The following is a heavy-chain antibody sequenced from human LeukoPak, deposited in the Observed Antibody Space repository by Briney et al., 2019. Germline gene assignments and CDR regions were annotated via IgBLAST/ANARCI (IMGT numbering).Heavy chain of an antibody. J-gene: IGHJ4*02. D-gene: IGHD6-19*01. CDR3: ARETSLVGFASGLGFNY. CDR2: MFSNGNS. CDR1: GGSISSYS. Sequence: SETLSLTCTVSGGSISSYSWSWIRQPAGKGLEWIGRMFSNGNSNYNPSLMSRATVSGDTSKNQFSLKVTSVTAADTATYYCARETSLVGFASGLGFNYWGQGILVTVSS. V-gene: IGHV4-4*07.